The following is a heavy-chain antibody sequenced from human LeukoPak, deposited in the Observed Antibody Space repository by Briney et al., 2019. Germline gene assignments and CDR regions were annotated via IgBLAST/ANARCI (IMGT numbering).Heavy chain of an antibody. J-gene: IGHJ4*02. CDR1: GYSFTTHW. CDR2: IFPGDSDT. D-gene: IGHD6-19*01. CDR3: ARRGQGDNSGWFGEFDY. Sequence: GESLKISCKGSGYSFTTHWIAWVRQMPGKDLEWMGIIFPGDSDTTHSPSFQGQVTISADKSISTAYLQWSNLKASDTAIYYCARRGQGDNSGWFGEFDYWGQGTLVTVSS. V-gene: IGHV5-51*01.